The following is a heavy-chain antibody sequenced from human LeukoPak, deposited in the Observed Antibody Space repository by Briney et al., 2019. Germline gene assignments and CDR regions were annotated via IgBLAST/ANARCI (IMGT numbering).Heavy chain of an antibody. CDR3: ARASKYYDILTGYFTV. Sequence: GGSLRFSCAAPGFTFSSYGMHWVRQAPGKGLEGVAVIWYDGSNKYYADSVKGRFTISRDNSKNTLYLQMNSLRAEDTAVYYCARASKYYDILTGYFTVWGQGTLVTVSS. D-gene: IGHD3-9*01. J-gene: IGHJ4*02. CDR2: IWYDGSNK. V-gene: IGHV3-33*01. CDR1: GFTFSSYG.